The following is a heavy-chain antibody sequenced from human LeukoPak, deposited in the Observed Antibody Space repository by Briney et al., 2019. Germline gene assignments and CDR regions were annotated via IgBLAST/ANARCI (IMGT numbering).Heavy chain of an antibody. CDR1: VYSISSVYS. Sequence: SETLSLTCTVSVYSISSVYSWGWIRQPPGKGLEWMGSIYHSGSTYYTPSLKSRVTISVDTSKNQLSLKLSSVTAADTAVYYCARVPHSSSSEWFDPWGQGTLVTVSS. D-gene: IGHD6-6*01. V-gene: IGHV4-38-2*02. CDR3: ARVPHSSSSEWFDP. J-gene: IGHJ5*02. CDR2: IYHSGST.